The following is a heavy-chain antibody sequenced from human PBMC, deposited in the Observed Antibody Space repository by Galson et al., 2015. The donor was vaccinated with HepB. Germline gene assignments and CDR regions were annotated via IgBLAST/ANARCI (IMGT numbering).Heavy chain of an antibody. CDR1: GGSISSSSYY. V-gene: IGHV4-39*01. Sequence: SETLSLTCTVSGGSISSSSYYWGWIRQPPGKGLEWIGSIYYSGSTYYNPSLKSRVTISVDTSKNQFSLKLSSVTAADTAVYYCARHGGLLWFDPWGQGTLVTVSS. CDR2: IYYSGST. CDR3: ARHGGLLWFDP. D-gene: IGHD5-18*01. J-gene: IGHJ5*02.